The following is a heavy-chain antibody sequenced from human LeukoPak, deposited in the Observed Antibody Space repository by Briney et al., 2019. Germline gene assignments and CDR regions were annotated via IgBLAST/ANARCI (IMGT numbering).Heavy chain of an antibody. D-gene: IGHD6-19*01. CDR3: AKDEHSSGWYYFDY. CDR1: GFTFSSYA. Sequence: PGGSLRLSCAASGFTFSSYAMSWVRQAPGKGLEWVAVISYDGSNKYYADSVKGRFTISRDNSKNTLYLQMNSLRAEDTAVYYCAKDEHSSGWYYFDYWGQGTLVTVSS. J-gene: IGHJ4*02. CDR2: ISYDGSNK. V-gene: IGHV3-30*18.